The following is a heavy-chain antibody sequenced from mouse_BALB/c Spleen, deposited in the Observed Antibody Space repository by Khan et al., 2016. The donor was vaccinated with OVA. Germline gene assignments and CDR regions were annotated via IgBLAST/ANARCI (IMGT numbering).Heavy chain of an antibody. D-gene: IGHD3-1*01. J-gene: IGHJ2*01. CDR1: GYTFTNYW. V-gene: IGHV1-63*02. Sequence: QVQLKQSGAELVRPGTSVKMSCKAAGYTFTNYWIGWVKQRPGHGLEWVGDIYPGGGYTNYNEKFKGKATLTVDTSSSTAYMQLSSLTSEDSAFYYWARRGAARATWDYFDYWGKGTTLTVSS. CDR3: ARRGAARATWDYFDY. CDR2: IYPGGGYT.